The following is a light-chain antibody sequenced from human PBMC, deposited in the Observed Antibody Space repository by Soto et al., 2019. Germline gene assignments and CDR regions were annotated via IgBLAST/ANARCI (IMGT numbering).Light chain of an antibody. Sequence: DIVMTQSPDSLAVSLGERATINCKSNQIVIHSSYNKNYLAWYQQKPGQPPKLLIYWASTRESGVPDRFSGSGSGTDFTLTISNLQAEDVAVYYCLQYHSTPPTFGGGTKVEIK. CDR3: LQYHSTPPT. V-gene: IGKV4-1*01. CDR2: WAS. CDR1: QIVIHSSYNKNY. J-gene: IGKJ4*01.